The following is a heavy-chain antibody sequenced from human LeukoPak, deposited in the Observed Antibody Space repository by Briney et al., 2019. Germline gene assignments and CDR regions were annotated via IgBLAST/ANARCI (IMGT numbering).Heavy chain of an antibody. CDR2: INHSGST. V-gene: IGHV4-34*01. CDR1: GGSFSGYY. D-gene: IGHD3-10*01. CDR3: ARGPQFTMVRGVIITPYDY. J-gene: IGHJ4*02. Sequence: RPSETLSLTCAVYGGSFSGYYWSWIRQPPGKGLEWIGEINHSGSTNYNPSLKSRVTISVDTSKNQFSLKLSSVTAADTAVYYCARGPQFTMVRGVIITPYDYWGQGTLVTVSS.